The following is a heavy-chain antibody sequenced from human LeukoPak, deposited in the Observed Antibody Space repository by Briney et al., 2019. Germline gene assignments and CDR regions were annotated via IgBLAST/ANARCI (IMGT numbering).Heavy chain of an antibody. D-gene: IGHD4-17*01. CDR1: GFTFSNYG. CDR2: VSNDGRVQ. CDR3: TKEGGPMAVTTERYSFDQ. V-gene: IGHV3-30*18. Sequence: GGFLRLSCAASGFTFSNYGMHWVRQAPGKGLEWGAVVSNDGRVQYYADSVTGRFTITRDNPKNTLSLQMNSLRAEDTAVYYCTKEGGPMAVTTERYSFDQWGQGTLVTVSS. J-gene: IGHJ4*02.